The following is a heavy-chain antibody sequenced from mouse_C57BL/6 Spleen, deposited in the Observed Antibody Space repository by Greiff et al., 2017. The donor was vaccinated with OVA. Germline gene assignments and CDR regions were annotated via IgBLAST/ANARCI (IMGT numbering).Heavy chain of an antibody. CDR1: GYAFSSSW. D-gene: IGHD1-1*01. Sequence: VQLQQSGPELVKPGASVKISCKASGYAFSSSWMNWVKQRPGKGLEWIGRIYPGDGDTNYNGKFKGKATLTADKSSSTAYMQLSSLTSADSAVYFCARSSLYYGSPNFDYWGQGTTLTVSS. CDR3: ARSSLYYGSPNFDY. V-gene: IGHV1-82*01. J-gene: IGHJ2*01. CDR2: IYPGDGDT.